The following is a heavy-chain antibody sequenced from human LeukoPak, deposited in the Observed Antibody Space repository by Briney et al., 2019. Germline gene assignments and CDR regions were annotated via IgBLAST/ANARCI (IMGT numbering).Heavy chain of an antibody. J-gene: IGHJ4*02. CDR3: ARGDTAMAAFDY. CDR1: GFTFSSYD. Sequence: GGSLRLSCAASGFTFSSYDMHWVRQATGKGLEWVSAIGTAGDTYYPGSVKGRFTISRENAKNSLYLQMNSLRAGDTAVYYCARGDTAMAAFDYWGQGTLVTVSS. CDR2: IGTAGDT. V-gene: IGHV3-13*01. D-gene: IGHD5-18*01.